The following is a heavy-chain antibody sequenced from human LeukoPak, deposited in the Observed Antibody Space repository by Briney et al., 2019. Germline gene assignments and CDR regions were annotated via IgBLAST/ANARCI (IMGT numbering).Heavy chain of an antibody. CDR1: RFTFSNAW. CDR2: INWNGGST. V-gene: IGHV3-20*04. J-gene: IGHJ4*02. Sequence: GGSLRLSCAASRFTFSNAWMSWVRQAPGKGLEWVSGINWNGGSTGYADSVKGRFTISRDNAKNSLYLQMNSLRAEDTALYYCARTSGDYYDSSGIYWGQGTLVTVSS. D-gene: IGHD3-22*01. CDR3: ARTSGDYYDSSGIY.